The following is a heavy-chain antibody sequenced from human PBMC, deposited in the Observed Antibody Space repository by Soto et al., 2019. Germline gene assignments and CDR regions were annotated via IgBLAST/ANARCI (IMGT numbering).Heavy chain of an antibody. CDR1: GYSFTSYW. Sequence: EVQLVQSGAEVKKPWESLRISCKGSGYSFTSYWISWVRQMPGKGLEWMGSIDPSDSYTNYSPSFQGHVTISADKSISSAYLQRSNLKASDTAMYYCVLTGSAPDYWGQGTLVTVSS. J-gene: IGHJ4*02. CDR3: VLTGSAPDY. D-gene: IGHD3-9*01. CDR2: IDPSDSYT. V-gene: IGHV5-10-1*01.